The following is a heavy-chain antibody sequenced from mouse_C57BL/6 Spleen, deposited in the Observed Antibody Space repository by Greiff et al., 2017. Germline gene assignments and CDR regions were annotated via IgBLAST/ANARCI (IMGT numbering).Heavy chain of an antibody. D-gene: IGHD3-2*02. CDR3: AKGELRLYFDY. CDR2: INPSTGGT. V-gene: IGHV1-42*01. Sequence: VQLQQSGPELVKSGASVKISCKASGYSFTGYYMNWVKQSPEKSLEWIGEINPSTGGTTYNQKFKAKATLTVDKSSSTAYMQLKSLTSEDSAVYYCAKGELRLYFDYWGKGTTLTVSS. CDR1: GYSFTGYY. J-gene: IGHJ2*01.